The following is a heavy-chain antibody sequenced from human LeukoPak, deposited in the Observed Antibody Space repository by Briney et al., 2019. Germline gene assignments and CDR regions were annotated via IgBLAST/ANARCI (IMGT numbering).Heavy chain of an antibody. V-gene: IGHV4-39*01. CDR2: IYYSGST. CDR1: GGYISTSNYY. D-gene: IGHD4/OR15-4a*01. Sequence: PSETLSLTCTVSGGYISTSNYYWGWLRQSPGKGLEWIGNIYYSGSTYYNPSLKSRFILSIDTSMNQFSLKVNSLTVADTAVYYCARFFYYGASRPPFWGQGTLVAVSS. CDR3: ARFFYYGASRPPF. J-gene: IGHJ4*02.